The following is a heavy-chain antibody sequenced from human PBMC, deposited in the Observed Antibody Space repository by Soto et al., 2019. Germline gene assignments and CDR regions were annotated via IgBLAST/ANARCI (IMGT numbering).Heavy chain of an antibody. V-gene: IGHV3-23*01. CDR3: ARVDNDSSGYYPGPFDY. Sequence: GGSLRLSCAASGFTFSSYAMSWVRQAPGKGLEWVSTISDSGGSTYYANSVKGRFTISRDNSKNTLYLQMNSLRAEDTAVYYCARVDNDSSGYYPGPFDYWGQGTLVTVSS. CDR2: ISDSGGST. D-gene: IGHD3-22*01. CDR1: GFTFSSYA. J-gene: IGHJ4*02.